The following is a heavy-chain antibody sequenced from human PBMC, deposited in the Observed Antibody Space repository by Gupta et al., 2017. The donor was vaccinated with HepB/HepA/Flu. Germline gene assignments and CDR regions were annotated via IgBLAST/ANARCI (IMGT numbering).Heavy chain of an antibody. CDR1: GYTFTNYY. CDR2: VSADNGRT. D-gene: IGHD5-24*01. Sequence: QVQLVQSGAEVKKPGASVKVSCKASGYTFTNYYVTWVRRAPGQGIEWLGWVSADNGRTSYAQKVQDRVFMTTDTSTTTAYMERRSLRSDYTAVYYCARDNKMATNDYWGQGTLVTVSS. J-gene: IGHJ4*02. CDR3: ARDNKMATNDY. V-gene: IGHV1-18*04.